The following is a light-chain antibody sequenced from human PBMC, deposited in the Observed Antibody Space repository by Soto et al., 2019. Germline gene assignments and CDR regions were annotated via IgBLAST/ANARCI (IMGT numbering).Light chain of an antibody. CDR1: QSLLHSNGYNY. CDR3: MQALQTSIT. V-gene: IGKV2-28*01. Sequence: EILMTQSPLSLPVTPGEPASISCRSSQSLLHSNGYNYLDWYLQKPGQSPQLLIYLGSNRASGVPDRFSGSGSGTDFTLKISRVEAEDVGVYYCMQALQTSITFGQGTRLEIK. J-gene: IGKJ5*01. CDR2: LGS.